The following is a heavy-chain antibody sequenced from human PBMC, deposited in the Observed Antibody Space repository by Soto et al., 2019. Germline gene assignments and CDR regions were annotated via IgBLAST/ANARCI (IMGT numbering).Heavy chain of an antibody. CDR3: EYSSSDDYYYYMDV. D-gene: IGHD6-6*01. CDR2: IIPILGIA. CDR1: GGTFSSYT. V-gene: IGHV1-69*02. Sequence: KVSCKASGGTFSSYTISWVRQAPGQGLEWMGRIIPILGIANYAQKFQGRVTITADKSTSTAYMELSSLRSEDTAVYYCEYSSSDDYYYYMDVWGKGTTVTVSS. J-gene: IGHJ6*03.